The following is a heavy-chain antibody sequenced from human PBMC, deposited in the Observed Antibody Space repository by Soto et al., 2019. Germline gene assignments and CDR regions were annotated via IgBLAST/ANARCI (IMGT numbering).Heavy chain of an antibody. CDR2: IYHSGST. CDR1: GGSISSGGYS. V-gene: IGHV4-30-2*01. J-gene: IGHJ4*02. CDR3: ARALPTWYYFDS. D-gene: IGHD2-15*01. Sequence: QLQLQESGSGLVKPSQTMSLTCAVSGGSISSGGYSWSWIRQPPGKGLEWIGFIYHSGSTYYNPSLKSRVTMSVDRSKNQFSLNLSSVTAADTAVYYCARALPTWYYFDSWGQGTLVTVSS.